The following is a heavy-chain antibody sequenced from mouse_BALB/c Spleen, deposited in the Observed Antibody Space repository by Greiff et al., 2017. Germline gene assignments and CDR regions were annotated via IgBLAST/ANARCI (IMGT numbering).Heavy chain of an antibody. J-gene: IGHJ2*01. CDR2: ISDGGSYT. CDR1: GFTFSDYY. CDR3: ARDYYGSSYYFDY. D-gene: IGHD1-1*01. V-gene: IGHV5-4*02. Sequence: DVQLQESGGGLVKPGGSLKLSCAASGFTFSDYYMYWVRQTPEKRLEWVATISDGGSYTYYPDSVKGRFTISRDNAKNNLYLQMSSLKSEDTAMYYCARDYYGSSYYFDYWGQGTTLTVSS.